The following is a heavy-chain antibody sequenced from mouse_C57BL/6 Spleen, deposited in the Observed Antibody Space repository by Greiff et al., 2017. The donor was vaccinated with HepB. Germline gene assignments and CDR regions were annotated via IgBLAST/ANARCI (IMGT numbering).Heavy chain of an antibody. CDR2: ISDGGSYT. V-gene: IGHV5-4*01. Sequence: EVQGVESGGGLVKPGGSLKLSCAASGFTFSSYAMSWVRQTPEKRLEWVATISDGGSYTYYPDNVKGRFTISRDNAKNNLYLQLSHLKSEDTAMYYCARDRLHYVSSWYFDVWGTGTTVTVSS. CDR3: ARDRLHYVSSWYFDV. J-gene: IGHJ1*03. D-gene: IGHD1-1*01. CDR1: GFTFSSYA.